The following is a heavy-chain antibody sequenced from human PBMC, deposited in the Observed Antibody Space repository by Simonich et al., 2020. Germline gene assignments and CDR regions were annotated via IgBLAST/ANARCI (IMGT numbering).Heavy chain of an antibody. Sequence: QVQLVESGGGVVQPGRSLRLSCAASGFTFSSYAMHWVRQAPGKGIEWVAVISNDRSNKYYADAVKGRFTISRDNSKNTLYLQMNSLRAEDTAVYYCATDQTGDHRAFDIWGQGTMVTVSS. D-gene: IGHD7-27*01. CDR2: ISNDRSNK. CDR3: ATDQTGDHRAFDI. CDR1: GFTFSSYA. V-gene: IGHV3-30*07. J-gene: IGHJ3*02.